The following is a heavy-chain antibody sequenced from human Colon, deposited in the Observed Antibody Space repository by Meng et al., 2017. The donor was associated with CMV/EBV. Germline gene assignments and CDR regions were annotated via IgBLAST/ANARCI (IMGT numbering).Heavy chain of an antibody. CDR2: IGTAGDT. CDR3: AREPYRAAPNSGSYWRGRRDY. Sequence: GESLKISCAASGFTFSSYDMHWVRQATGKGLEWVSAIGTAGDTYYPGSVKGRFTISRENAKNSLYLQMNSLRAGDTAVYYCAREPYRAAPNSGSYWRGRRDYWGQGTLVTVSS. V-gene: IGHV3-13*01. D-gene: IGHD1-26*01. CDR1: GFTFSSYD. J-gene: IGHJ4*02.